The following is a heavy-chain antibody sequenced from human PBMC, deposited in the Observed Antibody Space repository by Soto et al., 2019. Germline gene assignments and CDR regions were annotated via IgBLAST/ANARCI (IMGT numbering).Heavy chain of an antibody. CDR3: ARDLEAIFGVVIGHYYGMDV. D-gene: IGHD3-3*01. V-gene: IGHV1-3*01. CDR1: GYTFTSYA. Sequence: ASVKVSCKASGYTFTSYAMHWVRQAPGQRLEWMGWINAGNGNTKYSQKFQGRVTITRDTSASTAYMELSSLRSEDTAVYYCARDLEAIFGVVIGHYYGMDVWGQGTTVTVSS. CDR2: INAGNGNT. J-gene: IGHJ6*02.